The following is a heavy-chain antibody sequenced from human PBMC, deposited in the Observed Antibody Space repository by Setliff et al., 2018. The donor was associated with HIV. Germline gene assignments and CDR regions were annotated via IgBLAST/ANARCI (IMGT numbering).Heavy chain of an antibody. Sequence: SETLSLTCAVSGYSISSGYYWGWIRQPPGKGLEWIGSMYHSGSTYYNPSLKSRLTLSLEKSKNQFSLKLSSVTVADTAVYYCARAGGTGDFDFWGQGSLVTVSS. J-gene: IGHJ4*02. CDR1: GYSISSGYY. V-gene: IGHV4-38-2*01. CDR3: ARAGGTGDFDF. D-gene: IGHD1-7*01. CDR2: MYHSGST.